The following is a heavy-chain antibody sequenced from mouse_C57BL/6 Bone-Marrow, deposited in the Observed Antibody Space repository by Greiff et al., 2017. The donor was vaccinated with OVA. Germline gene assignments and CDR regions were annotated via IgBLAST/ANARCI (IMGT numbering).Heavy chain of an antibody. D-gene: IGHD2-5*01. J-gene: IGHJ1*03. Sequence: EVNVVESGGGLVQSGRSLRLSCVTSGFTFSDFYMEWVRQAPGKGLEWIAASRNKANDYTTEYSASVKGRFIVSRETSQSNLYLQMNAHRAEDTAIYYCARDAPYSNYWYFDVWGTGTTVTVSS. CDR1: GFTFSDFY. CDR3: ARDAPYSNYWYFDV. V-gene: IGHV7-1*01. CDR2: SRNKANDYTT.